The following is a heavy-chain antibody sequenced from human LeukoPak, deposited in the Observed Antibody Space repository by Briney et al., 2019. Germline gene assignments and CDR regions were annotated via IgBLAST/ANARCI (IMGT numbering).Heavy chain of an antibody. D-gene: IGHD6-13*01. CDR2: ISAYNGNT. CDR3: ARVDKRAAAAGYAFGRDRAPHYYFDY. Sequence: GASVKVSCKASGYTFTSYGISWVRQAPGQGLEWMGWISAYNGNTNYAQKLQGRVTMTTDTSTSTAYMELRSLRSDDTAVYYCARVDKRAAAAGYAFGRDRAPHYYFDYWGQGTLVTVSS. CDR1: GYTFTSYG. V-gene: IGHV1-18*01. J-gene: IGHJ4*02.